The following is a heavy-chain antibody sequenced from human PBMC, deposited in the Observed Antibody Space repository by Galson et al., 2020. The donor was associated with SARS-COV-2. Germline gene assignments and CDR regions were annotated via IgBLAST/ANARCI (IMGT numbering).Heavy chain of an antibody. CDR1: GFTFSSYW. V-gene: IGHV3-74*01. CDR3: AREMHQGRDSSGWDNDAFDI. J-gene: IGHJ3*02. D-gene: IGHD6-19*01. CDR2: IYSEGSST. Sequence: LSLTCAASGFTFSSYWMHWVRQAPGKGLVWVSRIYSEGSSTSYADSVKGRFTISRDNSKNTLYLQMNSLRAEDTAVYYCAREMHQGRDSSGWDNDAFDIWGQGTMVTVSS.